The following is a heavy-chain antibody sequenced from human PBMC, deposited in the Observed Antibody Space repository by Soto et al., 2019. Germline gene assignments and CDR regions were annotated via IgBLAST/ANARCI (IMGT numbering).Heavy chain of an antibody. J-gene: IGHJ4*02. CDR1: AFPFTRYR. CDR3: ARGAEDLTSNLDY. D-gene: IGHD1-26*01. Sequence: LRLSCAASAFPFTRYRMSWVRTAPWKWLEWVSSIRSTTNYIYLRDSMKGPFTISRDNSKNSLYLEMSSLRAEYTAVYYCARGAEDLTSNLDYWGQGTLVTVSS. V-gene: IGHV3-21*06. CDR2: IRSTTNYI.